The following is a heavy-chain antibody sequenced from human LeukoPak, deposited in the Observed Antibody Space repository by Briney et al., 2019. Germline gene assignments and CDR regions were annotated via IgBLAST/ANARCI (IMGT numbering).Heavy chain of an antibody. D-gene: IGHD5-18*01. CDR1: GGTSSTSA. Sequence: SVQVSCKTSGGTSSTSAITWVRQAPGQGLEWMGRIIPVLNITTYAQRLQGRVTITADTSTSTVYMELSSLRSEETAVYYCARDQGLTAPPPYGLDVWGQGTTVIVSS. V-gene: IGHV1-69*04. J-gene: IGHJ6*02. CDR2: IIPVLNIT. CDR3: ARDQGLTAPPPYGLDV.